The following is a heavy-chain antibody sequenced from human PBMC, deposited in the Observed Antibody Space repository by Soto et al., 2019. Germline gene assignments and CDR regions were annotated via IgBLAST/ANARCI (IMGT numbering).Heavy chain of an antibody. CDR2: ISGGGDSR. Sequence: GGSLRLSCAASGSTFRNYAMNWVRQAPGKGLEWVSSISGGGDSRKYVDSVKGRFTISRDNSKNTLYLQMNSLRAEDTAVYYCAKDLFTMVRIFDSWGQGTLVTVSS. CDR3: AKDLFTMVRIFDS. V-gene: IGHV3-23*01. J-gene: IGHJ4*02. CDR1: GSTFRNYA. D-gene: IGHD3-10*01.